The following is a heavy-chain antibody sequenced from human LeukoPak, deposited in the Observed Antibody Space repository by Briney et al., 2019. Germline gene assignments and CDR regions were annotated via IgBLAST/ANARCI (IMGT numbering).Heavy chain of an antibody. D-gene: IGHD6-19*01. CDR3: ARDVGVAGTTNWFDP. J-gene: IGHJ5*02. CDR2: INWNGGST. CDR1: GFTFDDYG. V-gene: IGHV3-20*01. Sequence: PGGSLRLSCAASGFTFDDYGMSWVRQAPGKGLEWVSGINWNGGSTGYADSVKGRFIISRDNAKDSVYLQMNSLRAEDTAMYHCARDVGVAGTTNWFDPWGQGTLVTVSS.